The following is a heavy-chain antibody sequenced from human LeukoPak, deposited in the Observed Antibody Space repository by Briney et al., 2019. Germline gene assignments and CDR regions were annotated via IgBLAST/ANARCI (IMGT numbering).Heavy chain of an antibody. J-gene: IGHJ6*03. CDR2: IYTSGST. Sequence: SETLSLTCTVSGGSISSYYWSWIRQPPGKGLEWIGYIYTSGSTNYNPSLKSRVTISVDTSKNQFSLKLSSVTAADTAVYYCARHAAGLYGSGSYYNPHYYYYMDVWGKGTTVTVSS. D-gene: IGHD3-10*01. CDR1: GGSISSYY. V-gene: IGHV4-4*09. CDR3: ARHAAGLYGSGSYYNPHYYYYMDV.